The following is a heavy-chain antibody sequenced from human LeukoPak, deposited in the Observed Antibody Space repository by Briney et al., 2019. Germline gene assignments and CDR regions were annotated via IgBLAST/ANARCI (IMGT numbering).Heavy chain of an antibody. D-gene: IGHD6-13*01. V-gene: IGHV4-59*01. CDR2: IYESGST. Sequence: TSETLSLTCTVSGGSLNNYYWSWIRQPPGKGLEWIGHIYESGSTTYNPSLKSRVTISVDTSKKQFSLRLSSVTAADTAVYYCARGYSSSWNYYDNWGQGTLVSVSS. J-gene: IGHJ4*02. CDR3: ARGYSSSWNYYDN. CDR1: GGSLNNYY.